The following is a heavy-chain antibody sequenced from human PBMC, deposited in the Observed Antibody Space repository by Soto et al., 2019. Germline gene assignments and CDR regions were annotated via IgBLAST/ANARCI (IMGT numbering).Heavy chain of an antibody. J-gene: IGHJ5*02. CDR3: ARVAYSSGWSEWFDP. D-gene: IGHD6-19*01. CDR2: IWFDGSNK. V-gene: IGHV3-33*01. CDR1: GFTFSSYG. Sequence: GCLRLSCAASGFTFSSYGMHWVRQAPGKGLEWVAVIWFDGSNKYYADSVKGRFTISRDNSKNTLYLQMNSLRAEDTAVYYCARVAYSSGWSEWFDPWGQGTLVTVSS.